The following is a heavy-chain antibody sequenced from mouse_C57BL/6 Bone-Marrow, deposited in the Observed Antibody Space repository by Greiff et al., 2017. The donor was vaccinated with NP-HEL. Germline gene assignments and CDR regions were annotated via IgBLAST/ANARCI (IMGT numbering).Heavy chain of an antibody. CDR1: GYTFTSYG. J-gene: IGHJ2*01. CDR2: IYPRSGNT. V-gene: IGHV1-81*01. D-gene: IGHD1-1*01. CDR3: AREDIITTVA. Sequence: QVQLQQSGAELARPGASVKLSCKASGYTFTSYGISWVKQRTGQGLEWIGEIYPRSGNTYYNEKFKGKATLTADKSSSTAYMELRSLTSEDSAVYFCAREDIITTVAGGQGTTLTVSS.